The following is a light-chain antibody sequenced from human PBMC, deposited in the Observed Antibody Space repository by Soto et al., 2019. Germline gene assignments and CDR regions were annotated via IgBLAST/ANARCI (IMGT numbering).Light chain of an antibody. CDR3: SAYTARSTLV. Sequence: QSVLTQPASMSGSAGQSITISCSGTMRDVGAYNLVSWYQQHPGTAPKLIIYEVRNRPSGISSRFSGSRSGNTASLTISGLQPEDEGDYYCSAYTARSTLVFGGGTKVTVL. CDR1: MRDVGAYNL. J-gene: IGLJ3*02. V-gene: IGLV2-14*01. CDR2: EVR.